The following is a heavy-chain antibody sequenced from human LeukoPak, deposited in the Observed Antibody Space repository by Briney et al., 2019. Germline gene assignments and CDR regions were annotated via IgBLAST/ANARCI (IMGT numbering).Heavy chain of an antibody. CDR1: GDSISSGSYY. J-gene: IGHJ3*02. V-gene: IGHV4-39*01. Sequence: PSETLSLTRTVSGDSISSGSYYWAWIRQPPGKGLEWIGSIYYTGSTYYNPSLKSRVTKAVDTSRNQLSLRLSSVTAADTAVYYCARVQNDAFDMWGHGTMVTVSS. CDR2: IYYTGST. CDR3: ARVQNDAFDM.